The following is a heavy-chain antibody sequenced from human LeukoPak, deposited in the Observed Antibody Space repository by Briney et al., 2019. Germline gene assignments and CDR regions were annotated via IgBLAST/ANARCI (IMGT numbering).Heavy chain of an antibody. V-gene: IGHV3-74*01. CDR2: IYGDGSNT. CDR3: ARGSGSYASDAFDI. D-gene: IGHD3-10*01. J-gene: IGHJ3*02. Sequence: GGSLRLSCAASGFTFRSYWMHWVRPPPGKGLVWVSRIYGDGSNTTYADSVKGRFTTSRDTANNTLYLQMNSLRAEVTAVYYCARGSGSYASDAFDIWGQGTMVTVSS. CDR1: GFTFRSYW.